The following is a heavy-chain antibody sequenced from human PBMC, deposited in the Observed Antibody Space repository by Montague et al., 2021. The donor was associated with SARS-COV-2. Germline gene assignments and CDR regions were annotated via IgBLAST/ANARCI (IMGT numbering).Heavy chain of an antibody. CDR1: GGSITDYY. D-gene: IGHD3-16*01. CDR2: IYYSGAV. Sequence: SETLSLTCTVSGGSITDYYWSWLRQPPGKGLEWIAYIYYSGAVNYNPSLKSRVTISVDTSRNQFSLKVNSVTAADTAVYYCARAHPFGGAVECYDPWGQGTLVTVSS. J-gene: IGHJ5*02. CDR3: ARAHPFGGAVECYDP. V-gene: IGHV4-59*01.